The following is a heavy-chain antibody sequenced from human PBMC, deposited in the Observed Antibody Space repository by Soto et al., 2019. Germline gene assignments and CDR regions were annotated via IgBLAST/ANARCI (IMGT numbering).Heavy chain of an antibody. Sequence: GGSLRLSCAASGFTFSSYAMSWVRQAPGKGLEWVSAISGSGGSTDYADSVKGRFTISRDNSKNTLYLQMNSLRAENTAVYYCAKDRVACSSPSCYTFSWYFDLWGRGTLVTVSS. J-gene: IGHJ2*01. CDR1: GFTFSSYA. D-gene: IGHD2-2*02. V-gene: IGHV3-23*01. CDR2: ISGSGGST. CDR3: AKDRVACSSPSCYTFSWYFDL.